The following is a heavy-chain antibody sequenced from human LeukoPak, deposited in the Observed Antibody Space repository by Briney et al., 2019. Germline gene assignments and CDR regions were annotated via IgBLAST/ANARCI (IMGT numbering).Heavy chain of an antibody. D-gene: IGHD6-19*01. CDR3: ARIGYSSGWPQIDY. CDR1: GGSISSSSYY. Sequence: SETLSLTCTVSGGSISSSSYYWGWIRQPPGKGLEWIGSIYYSGSTYYNLSLKSRVTISVDTFKNQFSLKLSSVTAADTAVYYCARIGYSSGWPQIDYWGQGTLVTVSS. CDR2: IYYSGST. J-gene: IGHJ4*02. V-gene: IGHV4-39*01.